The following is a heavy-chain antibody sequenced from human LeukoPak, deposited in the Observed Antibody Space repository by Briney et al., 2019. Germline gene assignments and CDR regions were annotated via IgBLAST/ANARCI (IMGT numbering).Heavy chain of an antibody. D-gene: IGHD6-13*01. CDR2: IYPGDSDT. Sequence: GESLKISCKGSGITFTNYWIGWVRQMPGKGLEWMGIIYPGDSDTRYSPLFQGQVAIPVDKSISTTYLQWSSLQASDTATYYCARARLVAAGAEEGVWFDLWGQGTLVIVSS. CDR3: ARARLVAAGAEEGVWFDL. J-gene: IGHJ5*02. CDR1: GITFTNYW. V-gene: IGHV5-51*01.